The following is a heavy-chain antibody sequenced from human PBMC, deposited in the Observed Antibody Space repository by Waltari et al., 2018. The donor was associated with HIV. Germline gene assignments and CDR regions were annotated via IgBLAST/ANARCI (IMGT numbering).Heavy chain of an antibody. D-gene: IGHD3-22*01. V-gene: IGHV3-30*07. CDR2: ISYDGNNI. J-gene: IGHJ6*02. Sequence: QVQLVESGGGVVQHGRSLRLSCAASGLTFCSYAMPWLRPAPGKGIEWGAVISYDGNNIEYADSVKCRFTISRDNSKNTLYLQMNILRAEDTALYYCARDPRALIIVTTFSYGVDVWGQGTAVTVSS. CDR3: ARDPRALIIVTTFSYGVDV. CDR1: GLTFCSYA.